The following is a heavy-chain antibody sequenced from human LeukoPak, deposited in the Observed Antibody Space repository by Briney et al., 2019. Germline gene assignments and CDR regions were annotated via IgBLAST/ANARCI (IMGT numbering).Heavy chain of an antibody. J-gene: IGHJ4*02. V-gene: IGHV4-31*03. CDR1: GGSISSGGYY. CDR2: IYYSGNT. Sequence: LSLTCTVSGGSISSGGYYWSWIRQHPGKGLEWIGYIYYSGNTYYSPSLKSRVTMSVDTSKNQFSLWLSSVTAADTAVYFCARFRDYYFDYWGQGTLATVSS. CDR3: ARFRDYYFDY. D-gene: IGHD3/OR15-3a*01.